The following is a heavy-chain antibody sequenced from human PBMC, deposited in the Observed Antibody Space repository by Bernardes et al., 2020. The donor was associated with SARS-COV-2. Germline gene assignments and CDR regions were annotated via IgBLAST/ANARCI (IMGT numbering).Heavy chain of an antibody. V-gene: IGHV3-33*01. D-gene: IGHD3-10*01. J-gene: IGHJ6*02. Sequence: GGSLRLSRAASGFTFSSYGMHWVRQAPGKGLEWVAVIWYDGSNKYYADSVKGRFTISRDNSKNTLYLQMNSLRAEDTAVYYCARTGSYYYGMDVWGQGTTVTVSS. CDR2: IWYDGSNK. CDR3: ARTGSYYYGMDV. CDR1: GFTFSSYG.